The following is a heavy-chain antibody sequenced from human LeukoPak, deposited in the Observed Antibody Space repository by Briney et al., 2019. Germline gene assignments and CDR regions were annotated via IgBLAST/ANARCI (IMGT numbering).Heavy chain of an antibody. CDR1: GYTFIRYG. V-gene: IGHV1-18*01. J-gene: IGHJ4*02. Sequence: ASVKVSFKASGYTFIRYGLSWVRQAPGQGLEWMGWISGYNGQTNNAQKFQGRVTMTRDTSTSTAFMELRSLRSDDTAVYYCARSNWGSPDYWGQGTLVIVSS. CDR2: ISGYNGQT. D-gene: IGHD7-27*01. CDR3: ARSNWGSPDY.